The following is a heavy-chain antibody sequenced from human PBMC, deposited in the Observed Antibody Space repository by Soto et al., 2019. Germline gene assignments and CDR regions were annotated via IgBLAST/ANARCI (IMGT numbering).Heavy chain of an antibody. CDR1: GGSFSGYY. Sequence: SETLSLTCAVYGGSFSGYYWSWIRQPPGKGLEWIGEINHSGSTNYNPSLKSRVTISVDTSKNQFSLKLSSVTAADTAVYYCAREAIAVAGTSPSRVFDYWGQGTLVTVSS. D-gene: IGHD6-19*01. J-gene: IGHJ4*02. CDR3: AREAIAVAGTSPSRVFDY. CDR2: INHSGST. V-gene: IGHV4-34*01.